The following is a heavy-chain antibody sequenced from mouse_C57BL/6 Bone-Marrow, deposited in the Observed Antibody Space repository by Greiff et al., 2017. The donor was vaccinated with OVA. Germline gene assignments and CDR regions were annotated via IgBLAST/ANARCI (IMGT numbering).Heavy chain of an antibody. D-gene: IGHD4-1*01. CDR2: IWPGGGT. Sequence: VQLKESGPGLVAPSPSLSISCTVSGFSFTSYAISWVRQPPGKGLEWLGVIWPGGGTTYNSALNSRLSISKDNTKSQVFLKMNRLQTDDTARYYCARKKANWAWFAYWGQGTLVTVSA. CDR3: ARKKANWAWFAY. V-gene: IGHV2-9-1*01. CDR1: GFSFTSYA. J-gene: IGHJ3*01.